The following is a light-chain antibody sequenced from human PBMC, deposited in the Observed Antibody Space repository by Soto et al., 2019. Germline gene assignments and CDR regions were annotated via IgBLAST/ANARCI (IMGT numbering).Light chain of an antibody. CDR3: QQYGSSPQT. Sequence: EIVLTQSPGTLSLSPGERATLSCRASQSVSSSYLAWYQQKPGQAPRLLIYGESSRATGIPDRFSGSGSGTDFTLTISRLEPEDFAEYYCQQYGSSPQTFGQGTKVEIK. CDR2: GES. CDR1: QSVSSSY. J-gene: IGKJ1*01. V-gene: IGKV3-20*01.